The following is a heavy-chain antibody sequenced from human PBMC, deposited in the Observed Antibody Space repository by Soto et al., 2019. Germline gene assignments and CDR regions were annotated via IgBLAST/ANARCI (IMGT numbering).Heavy chain of an antibody. D-gene: IGHD3-22*01. Sequence: SETLSLTCTVSGGSIRSGGYYWSWVRQNPRKGLEWIGNIYYSGNTYYNPSLKSRLTISVDTSKNQFSLNLSSVTAADTAVYYCAREGSPHKSGTMKDFDYWGQGALVTVSS. CDR3: AREGSPHKSGTMKDFDY. J-gene: IGHJ4*02. CDR2: IYYSGNT. CDR1: GGSIRSGGYY. V-gene: IGHV4-31*03.